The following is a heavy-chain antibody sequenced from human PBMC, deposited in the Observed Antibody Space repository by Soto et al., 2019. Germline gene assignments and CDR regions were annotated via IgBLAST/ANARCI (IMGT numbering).Heavy chain of an antibody. CDR2: MNPNSGNT. CDR1: GXTXXXXX. J-gene: IGHJ5*02. D-gene: IGHD1-7*01. Sequence: GASVKVSCKASGXTXXXXXXXXXXXXXXQGLEWMGWMNPNSGNTGYAQKFQGRVTMTRNTSISTAYMELRSLRSDDTAVYYCARDREYNWNYNWFDPWGQGTLVTVSS. CDR3: ARDREYNWNYNWFDP. V-gene: IGHV1-8*01.